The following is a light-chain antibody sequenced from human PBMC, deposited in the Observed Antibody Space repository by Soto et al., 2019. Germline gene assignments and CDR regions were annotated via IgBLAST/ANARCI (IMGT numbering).Light chain of an antibody. V-gene: IGKV1-9*01. CDR3: QELNSHPRT. CDR1: QDIIRY. CDR2: SAS. J-gene: IGKJ1*01. Sequence: GDRVTITCRASQDIIRYLAWYQQNPGKAPKLLIHSASTLESGVPSRFSGSGSGTEFTLTISSLQPEDSATYYCQELNSHPRTFGQGTKVEVK.